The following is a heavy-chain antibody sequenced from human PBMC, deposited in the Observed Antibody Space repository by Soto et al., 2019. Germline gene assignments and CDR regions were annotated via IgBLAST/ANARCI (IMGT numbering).Heavy chain of an antibody. Sequence: QVQLQESGPGLVKPSETLFLTCTVSGGSISSYYWSWIRQPPGKGLEWIGYIYYSGSTNYNPSLKSRVTISVDTSKNQFSLKLSSVTAADTAVYYCARDFGIAVAGTHYYYGMDVWGQGTTVTVSS. CDR1: GGSISSYY. CDR3: ARDFGIAVAGTHYYYGMDV. J-gene: IGHJ6*02. V-gene: IGHV4-59*01. D-gene: IGHD6-19*01. CDR2: IYYSGST.